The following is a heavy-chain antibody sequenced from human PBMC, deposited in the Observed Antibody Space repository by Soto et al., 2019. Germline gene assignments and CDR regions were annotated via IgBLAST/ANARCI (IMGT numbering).Heavy chain of an antibody. D-gene: IGHD6-19*01. CDR3: ARSNYSSGWYLNYYYYGMDV. J-gene: IGHJ6*02. Sequence: LSQTLSLTCAISGDSVSSNSAAWNWIRQSPSRGLEWLGRTYYRSKWYNDYAVSVKSRITINPDTSKNQFSLQLNSVTPEDTAVYYCARSNYSSGWYLNYYYYGMDVWGQGTTVTVSS. V-gene: IGHV6-1*01. CDR1: GDSVSSNSAA. CDR2: TYYRSKWYN.